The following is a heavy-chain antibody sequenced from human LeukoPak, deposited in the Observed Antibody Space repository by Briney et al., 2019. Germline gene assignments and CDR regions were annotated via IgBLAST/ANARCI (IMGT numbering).Heavy chain of an antibody. CDR3: ARDGAASGWYVPVVDY. CDR2: ISSSSSYI. CDR1: GFTFSSYS. J-gene: IGHJ4*02. D-gene: IGHD6-19*01. V-gene: IGHV3-21*01. Sequence: GGSLRLSCAASGFTFSSYSMNWVRQAAGKGLEWVSSISSSSSYIYYADSVKGRFTISRDNAKNSLYLQMNSLRAEDTAVYYCARDGAASGWYVPVVDYWGQGTLVTVSS.